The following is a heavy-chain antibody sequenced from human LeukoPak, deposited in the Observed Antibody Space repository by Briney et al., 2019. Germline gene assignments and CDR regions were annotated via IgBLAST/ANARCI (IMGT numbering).Heavy chain of an antibody. Sequence: TSETLSLTCAVYGGSFRGYYWRWIRQPPGKGLEWSGEINHSGSTNYNPSLKPPLTISVDTSTHQFSLQLTSVTAPDTAVYYCARSSGPFASWGPGTLVTVSS. CDR1: GGSFRGYY. V-gene: IGHV4-34*01. CDR2: INHSGST. CDR3: ARSSGPFAS. D-gene: IGHD2-8*02. J-gene: IGHJ4*02.